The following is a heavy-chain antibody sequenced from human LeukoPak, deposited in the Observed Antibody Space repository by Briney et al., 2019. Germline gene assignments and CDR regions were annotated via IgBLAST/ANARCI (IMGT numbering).Heavy chain of an antibody. CDR2: INPNSGGT. Sequence: ASVKVSCKASGYTFTGYYMHWVRQAPGQGLEWMGWINPNSGGTNYAQKFQGRVTMTRDTSTSTAYMELSRLRSDDTAVYYCARGLSAGTNEFDYWGQGTLVTVSS. J-gene: IGHJ4*02. V-gene: IGHV1-2*02. CDR3: ARGLSAGTNEFDY. CDR1: GYTFTGYY. D-gene: IGHD6-13*01.